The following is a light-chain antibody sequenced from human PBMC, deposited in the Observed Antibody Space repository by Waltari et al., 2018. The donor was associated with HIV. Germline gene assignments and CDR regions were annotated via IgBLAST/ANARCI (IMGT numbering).Light chain of an antibody. CDR3: SSYTTSSTWV. CDR1: SSYVGVYNY. J-gene: IGLJ3*02. Sequence: QSALTQPASVTGSPGQSITISCTGTSSYVGVYNYVSWYQQHPGKAPKLMIYDVSNRPSGVSYRFSGSKSGNTASLTISGLQAEDEADYYCSSYTTSSTWVFGGGTKLTVL. V-gene: IGLV2-14*01. CDR2: DVS.